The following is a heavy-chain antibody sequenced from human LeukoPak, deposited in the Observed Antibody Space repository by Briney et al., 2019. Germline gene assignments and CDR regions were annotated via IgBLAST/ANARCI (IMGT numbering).Heavy chain of an antibody. Sequence: SETLSLTCTVSGGSISSGSYYWSWIRQPAGKGLEWIGRIYTSGSTNYNPSLKSRVTISVDRSKNQFSLKLSSVTAADTAVYYCASLRDRELRSWGQGTLVTVSS. CDR1: GGSISSGSYY. V-gene: IGHV4-61*02. CDR3: ASLRDRELRS. J-gene: IGHJ5*02. CDR2: IYTSGST. D-gene: IGHD3-3*01.